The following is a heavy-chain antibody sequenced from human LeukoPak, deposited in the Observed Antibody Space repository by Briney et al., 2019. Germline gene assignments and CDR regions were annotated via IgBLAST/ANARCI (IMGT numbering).Heavy chain of an antibody. CDR2: ISDNSYWI. D-gene: IGHD2-2*01. J-gene: IGHJ4*02. CDR1: GFTFSSYS. CDR3: ARGEYQLLLDYYFDY. Sequence: GGSLRLSCAASGFTFSSYSMSWVRQAPGKGLEWVSSISDNSYWIYYAASVEGRFIISRDNAKNSLYLQMSSLRAEDTAVYYCARGEYQLLLDYYFDYWGQGTLVTVSS. V-gene: IGHV3-21*01.